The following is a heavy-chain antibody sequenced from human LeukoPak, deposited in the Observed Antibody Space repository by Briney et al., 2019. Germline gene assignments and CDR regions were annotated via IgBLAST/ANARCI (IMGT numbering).Heavy chain of an antibody. CDR3: ARRSYYGSGSYDNY. J-gene: IGHJ4*02. CDR2: IYYSGST. V-gene: IGHV4-30-4*07. CDR1: GGSISSGGYS. D-gene: IGHD3-10*01. Sequence: KTSQTLSLTCAVSGGSISSGGYSWSWIRQPPGKGLEWIGYIYYSGSTYYNPSLKSRVTISVDTSKNQFSLKLSSVTAADTAVYYCARRSYYGSGSYDNYWGQGTLVTVSS.